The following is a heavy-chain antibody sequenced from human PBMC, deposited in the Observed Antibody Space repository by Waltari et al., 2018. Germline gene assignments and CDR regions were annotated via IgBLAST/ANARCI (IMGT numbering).Heavy chain of an antibody. CDR1: GYTFTGYY. D-gene: IGHD1-20*01. CDR3: ARVSRRLNWNLPFDY. V-gene: IGHV1-2*02. CDR2: INPKSGGT. Sequence: QVQLVQSGAEVTKPGASVKVSCKASGYTFTGYYMHWVRQAPGQGLEWRGWINPKSGGTNYAQKFQGRVTMTRDTSISTAYMELSRLRSDDTAVYYCARVSRRLNWNLPFDYWGQGTLVTVSS. J-gene: IGHJ4*02.